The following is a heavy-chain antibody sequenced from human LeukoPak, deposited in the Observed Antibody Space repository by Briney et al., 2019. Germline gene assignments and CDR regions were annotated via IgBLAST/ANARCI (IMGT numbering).Heavy chain of an antibody. CDR1: GYSISSGYY. CDR2: IYDRGST. V-gene: IGHV4-38-2*02. D-gene: IGHD3-10*01. CDR3: AGERITMVRGVKVWFDP. J-gene: IGHJ5*02. Sequence: SETLSLTCTVSGYSISSGYYWGWIRQPPGKGLEWIGSIYDRGSTYYNPSLKSRVTISVDTSKNQFSLKLTSATAADTAVYYCAGERITMVRGVKVWFDPWGQGTLVTVSS.